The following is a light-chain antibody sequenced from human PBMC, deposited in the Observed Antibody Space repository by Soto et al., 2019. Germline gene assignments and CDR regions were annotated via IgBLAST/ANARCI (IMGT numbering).Light chain of an antibody. Sequence: EIVLTQSPGTLSLSPGERATLSCSASQRVSSSYFAWFQQKPGQAPRRLIYGASSRATGTPDRFSGSGSGTDFTLTISRPEPEDGAVDYCQADDTSVYTFGQGTKLEIK. CDR1: QRVSSSY. CDR3: QADDTSVYT. V-gene: IGKV3-20*01. J-gene: IGKJ2*01. CDR2: GAS.